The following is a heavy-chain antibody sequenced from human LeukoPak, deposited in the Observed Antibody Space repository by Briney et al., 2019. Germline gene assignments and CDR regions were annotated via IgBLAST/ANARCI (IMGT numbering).Heavy chain of an antibody. Sequence: SETLSLTCAVSGYPINNAYYWVWLRQPPGKGLEWIGSLYHPDSTYYNPSLKSRVTMSVDTSRNQSSLKLSLAAAADTAVYYCARQYDSYFYYYLDLWGTGTTVTVSS. CDR2: LYHPDST. D-gene: IGHD2-2*01. CDR1: GYPINNAYY. J-gene: IGHJ6*03. V-gene: IGHV4-38-2*01. CDR3: ARQYDSYFYYYLDL.